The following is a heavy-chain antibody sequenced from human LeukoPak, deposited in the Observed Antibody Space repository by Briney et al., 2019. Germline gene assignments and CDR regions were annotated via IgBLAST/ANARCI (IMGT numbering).Heavy chain of an antibody. Sequence: GGSLRLSCTASAFTFSSYWMTWVRQAPGKGLEWVANIKQDGCEKYYVASVKGRFTISRDNAKNSLYLQMNSLRAEDTAVYYCARQYWYFDLWGRGTLVTVSS. J-gene: IGHJ2*01. CDR3: ARQYWYFDL. CDR1: AFTFSSYW. V-gene: IGHV3-7*01. CDR2: IKQDGCEK.